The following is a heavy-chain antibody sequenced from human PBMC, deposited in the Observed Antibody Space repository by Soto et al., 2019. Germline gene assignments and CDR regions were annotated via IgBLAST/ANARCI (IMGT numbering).Heavy chain of an antibody. J-gene: IGHJ4*02. V-gene: IGHV3-30*18. Sequence: QVQLVESGGGVVQPGRSLRLSCAASGFTFSSYGMHWVRQAPGKGLEWVAVISYDGSNKYYADSVKGRFTISRDNFKNTLHLQMNSLRAEDTAVYYCAKGWEESSSSSYFDYWGQGTLVTVSS. CDR3: AKGWEESSSSSYFDY. CDR2: ISYDGSNK. CDR1: GFTFSSYG. D-gene: IGHD6-6*01.